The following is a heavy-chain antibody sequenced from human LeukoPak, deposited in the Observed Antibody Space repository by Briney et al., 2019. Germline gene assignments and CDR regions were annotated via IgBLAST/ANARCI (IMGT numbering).Heavy chain of an antibody. Sequence: GGSLRLSCAASGFTFSNAWMSWARQAPGKGLEWVCRIKSKTDGGTTDYTAPVKGRFSISRDDSKNTLYLQMNSLKSEDTAVYYCTTGPFDYYGSASYLANGMDVWGQGTTVTVSS. D-gene: IGHD3-10*01. CDR2: IKSKTDGGTT. J-gene: IGHJ6*02. CDR3: TTGPFDYYGSASYLANGMDV. CDR1: GFTFSNAW. V-gene: IGHV3-15*01.